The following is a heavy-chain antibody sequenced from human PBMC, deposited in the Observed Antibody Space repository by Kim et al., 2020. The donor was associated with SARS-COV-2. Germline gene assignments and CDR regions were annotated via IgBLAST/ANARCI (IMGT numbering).Heavy chain of an antibody. CDR2: MNPNSGNT. CDR3: ARETRRITIFGVLTAPNYYYYYMDV. V-gene: IGHV1-8*01. J-gene: IGHJ6*03. D-gene: IGHD3-3*01. Sequence: ASVKVSCKSSGYTFTSYDINWVRQATGQGLEWMGRMNPNSGNTGYAQKFQGRVTMTRNTSISTAYMELSSLRSEDTALYYCARETRRITIFGVLTAPNYYYYYMDVWGKGTTVTVSS. CDR1: GYTFTSYD.